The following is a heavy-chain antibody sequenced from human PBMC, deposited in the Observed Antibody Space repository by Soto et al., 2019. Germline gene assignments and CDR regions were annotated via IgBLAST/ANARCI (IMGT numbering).Heavy chain of an antibody. Sequence: QAQLVQSGAEEKKPGASVKVSCKGSGYTFNIYAMHWVRQAPGQRLEWMGWINVGNGNTKYSQKFQGRVTITTDTPASTAYKEVFSRRSEDKAVDYCAIDSAGTVYWGFDPWGQGTLVTVFS. CDR2: INVGNGNT. J-gene: IGHJ5*02. CDR1: GYTFNIYA. D-gene: IGHD7-27*01. CDR3: AIDSAGTVYWGFDP. V-gene: IGHV1-3*05.